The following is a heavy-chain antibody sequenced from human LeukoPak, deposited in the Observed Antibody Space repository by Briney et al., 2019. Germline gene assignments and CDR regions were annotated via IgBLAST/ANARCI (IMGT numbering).Heavy chain of an antibody. CDR3: ARETRTLGVAATSWFDP. CDR1: GFAVSDNY. D-gene: IGHD2-15*01. Sequence: GGSLRLSCSASGFAVSDNYMSWVRQAPGEGLEWVSYISSSSSYTNYADSVKGRFTISRDNAKNSLYLQMNSLRAEDTAVYYCARETRTLGVAATSWFDPWGQGTLVTVSS. V-gene: IGHV3-11*06. J-gene: IGHJ5*02. CDR2: ISSSSSYT.